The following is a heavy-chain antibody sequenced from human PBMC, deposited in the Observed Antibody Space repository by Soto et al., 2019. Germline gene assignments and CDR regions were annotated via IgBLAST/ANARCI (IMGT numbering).Heavy chain of an antibody. V-gene: IGHV4-39*01. Sequence: SETLSLTCTVTDYSITSHSYYWGWIRPSPGREMQWIETMHHTGTTSYNPSLQSRATIAIDASKNQMFLKLISVTAADTAVYYCARALGEQRNPYFVGFDSWGQGTQVTVSS. CDR1: DYSITSHSYY. CDR2: MHHTGTT. CDR3: ARALGEQRNPYFVGFDS. D-gene: IGHD3-9*01. J-gene: IGHJ4*02.